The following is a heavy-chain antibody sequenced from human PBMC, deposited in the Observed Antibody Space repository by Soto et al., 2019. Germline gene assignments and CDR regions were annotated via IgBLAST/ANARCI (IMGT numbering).Heavy chain of an antibody. J-gene: IGHJ4*02. Sequence: EFVKISCKGSGYSCTNYWIGWVRQMPGKGLEWMGIIYPGDSDTRYSPSFQGQVTISADKSINTAYLQWSSLKASDTAMYYCARHFSGWLQGTFDSWGQGTLVTVSS. D-gene: IGHD6-19*01. CDR3: ARHFSGWLQGTFDS. CDR1: GYSCTNYW. CDR2: IYPGDSDT. V-gene: IGHV5-51*01.